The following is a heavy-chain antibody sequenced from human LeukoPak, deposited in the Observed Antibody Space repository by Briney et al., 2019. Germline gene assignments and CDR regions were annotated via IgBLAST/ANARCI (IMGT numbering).Heavy chain of an antibody. CDR1: GFTFSSYA. J-gene: IGHJ4*02. V-gene: IGHV3-23*01. CDR2: ISGSGGRT. CDR3: AKERENGSSTSCYSY. Sequence: GGSLRLSCAASGFTFSSYAMSWVRQAPGKGLEWVSAISGSGGRTYYADPVKGRFTISRDNSKNTLYLQMNSLRAEDTAVYYCAKERENGSSTSCYSYWGQGTLVTVSS. D-gene: IGHD2-2*01.